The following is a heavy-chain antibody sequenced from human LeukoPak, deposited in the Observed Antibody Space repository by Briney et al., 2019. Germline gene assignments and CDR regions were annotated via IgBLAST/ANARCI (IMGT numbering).Heavy chain of an antibody. Sequence: ASVKVSCKVWGYIVTELSMHWVRQARGKGLEWMGGYDPEQGETIYAEKFQGRVTMIEDTSTETAYMELRSLRSDDTAVYYCARDLGITGTTEPCDYWGQGTLVTVSS. CDR1: GYIVTELS. J-gene: IGHJ4*02. CDR3: ARDLGITGTTEPCDY. D-gene: IGHD1-7*01. V-gene: IGHV1-24*01. CDR2: YDPEQGET.